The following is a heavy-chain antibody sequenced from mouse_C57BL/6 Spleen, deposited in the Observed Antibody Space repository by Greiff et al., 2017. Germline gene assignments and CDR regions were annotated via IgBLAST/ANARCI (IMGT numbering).Heavy chain of an antibody. V-gene: IGHV5-6*01. CDR1: GFTFSSYG. J-gene: IGHJ4*01. CDR2: ISSGGSYT. CDR3: ARQRYYYVGDYYAMDY. Sequence: EVKVVESGGDLVKPGGSLKLSCAASGFTFSSYGMSWVRQTPDKRLEWVATISSGGSYTYYPDSVKGRFTISRDNAKNTLYLQMSSLKSEDTAMYYCARQRYYYVGDYYAMDYWGQGTSVTVSS. D-gene: IGHD1-1*01.